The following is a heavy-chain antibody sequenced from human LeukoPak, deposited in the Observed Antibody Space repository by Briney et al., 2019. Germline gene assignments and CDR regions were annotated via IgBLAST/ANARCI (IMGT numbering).Heavy chain of an antibody. CDR2: ISWNSGSI. D-gene: IGHD6-19*01. V-gene: IGHV3-9*01. Sequence: PGGSLSLSCAASGFTFDDYAMHWVRQAPGKGLEWVSGISWNSGSIGYADSVKGRFTISRDNAKNSLYLQMNSLRAEDTALYYCAKDMGNSSGYYYYYYYGMDVWGQGTTVTVSS. CDR3: AKDMGNSSGYYYYYYYGMDV. J-gene: IGHJ6*02. CDR1: GFTFDDYA.